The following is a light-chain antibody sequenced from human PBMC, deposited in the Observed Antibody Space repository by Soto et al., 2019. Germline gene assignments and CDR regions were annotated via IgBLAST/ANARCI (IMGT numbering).Light chain of an antibody. Sequence: QSVLTQPASVSGSPGQSITISCTGTSSDVGGYNYVSWYQQHPGKAPKLMIYDVSNRPSGVSSRFSGSKSGNTASLTISGLQAEDEADYYCSSYTSSSTDVFGTGTKVTVL. CDR3: SSYTSSSTDV. CDR2: DVS. V-gene: IGLV2-14*01. J-gene: IGLJ1*01. CDR1: SSDVGGYNY.